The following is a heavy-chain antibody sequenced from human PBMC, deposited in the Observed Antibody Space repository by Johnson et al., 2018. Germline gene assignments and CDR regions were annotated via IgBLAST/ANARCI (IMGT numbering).Heavy chain of an antibody. D-gene: IGHD3-3*01. CDR2: ISGSGGST. Sequence: LEWVSAISGSGGSTYYADSVKGRFTISRDNSKNTLYLQMNSLRAEDTAVYYWAKGAYDFWSGYRYNWFHPWGQGTLVTVSS. J-gene: IGHJ5*02. V-gene: IGHV3-23*01. CDR3: AKGAYDFWSGYRYNWFHP.